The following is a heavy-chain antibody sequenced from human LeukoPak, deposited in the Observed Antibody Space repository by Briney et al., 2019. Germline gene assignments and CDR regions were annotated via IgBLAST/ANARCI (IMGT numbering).Heavy chain of an antibody. V-gene: IGHV3-48*03. CDR2: ISSSVSTI. CDR1: GFTFSSYE. J-gene: IGHJ4*02. CDR3: SRGNRAEEDYLHY. Sequence: GGSLRLSCAASGFTFSSYEMNWVRQAPGKGLEWVSYISSSVSTIYYADFVKGRFTISRDTTKTSLYLQLNSMEAEETAVYYFSRGNRAEEDYLHYGAQGTLDRVSS. D-gene: IGHD1-14*01.